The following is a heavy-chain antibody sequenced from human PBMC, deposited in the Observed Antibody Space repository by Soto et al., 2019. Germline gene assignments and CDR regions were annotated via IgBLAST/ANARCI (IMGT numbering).Heavy chain of an antibody. CDR1: GYTLTSYY. D-gene: IGHD2-2*01. CDR3: ARGLSTTRYYYYYGMDV. V-gene: IGHV1-46*01. J-gene: IGHJ6*02. Sequence: ASVKVSCKASGYTLTSYYLHWVRQAPGQGPEWMGIINPSGGITNDAQKFQDRVTMTSDTSTSTVYMELSSLRSEDTAVYYCARGLSTTRYYYYYGMDVSGLGTPVTVSS. CDR2: INPSGGIT.